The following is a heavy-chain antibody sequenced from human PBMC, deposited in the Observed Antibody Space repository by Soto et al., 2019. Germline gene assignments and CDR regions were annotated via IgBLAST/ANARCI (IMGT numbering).Heavy chain of an antibody. CDR3: ATEPYSSSYYYGMDV. CDR1: GGSVSSGSYY. Sequence: SETLSLTCTVSGGSVSSGSYYWTWIRQPPGKGLEWIGYISYSGSTYYNPALKSRVTISEDTSKNQFSLKLSFVIAADTAVYYCATEPYSSSYYYGMDVWGQGTTVTVSS. J-gene: IGHJ6*02. D-gene: IGHD6-13*01. CDR2: ISYSGST. V-gene: IGHV4-61*01.